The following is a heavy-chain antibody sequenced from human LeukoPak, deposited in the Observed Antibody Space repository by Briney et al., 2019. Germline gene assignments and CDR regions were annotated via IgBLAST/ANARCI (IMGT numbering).Heavy chain of an antibody. J-gene: IGHJ4*02. D-gene: IGHD4-23*01. V-gene: IGHV3-66*01. CDR1: GFTVSSNY. CDR3: ARDKGDYGGNAIFDY. CDR2: IYSGGST. Sequence: GGSLRLSCAASGFTVSSNYMSWVRQAPGKGLEWVSVIYSGGSTYHADSVKGRFTISRDNSKNTLYLQMNSLRAEDTAVYYCARDKGDYGGNAIFDYWGQGTLVTVSS.